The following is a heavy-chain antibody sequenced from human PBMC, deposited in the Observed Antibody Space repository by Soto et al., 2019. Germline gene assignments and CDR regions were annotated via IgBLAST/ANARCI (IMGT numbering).Heavy chain of an antibody. D-gene: IGHD1-1*01. CDR2: ISYRGTT. V-gene: IGHV4-31*03. Sequence: QVQLQESGPRLVKPSQDLSLTCTVSGGSINSGAYHWSWVRQHPGKGLEWIGAISYRGTTYSNPSLQSRMNMSLDPSKTQLSLKARSVTAADTAVYYCARMSATGARWFDPWGPGTLVTVSS. CDR1: GGSINSGAYH. J-gene: IGHJ5*02. CDR3: ARMSATGARWFDP.